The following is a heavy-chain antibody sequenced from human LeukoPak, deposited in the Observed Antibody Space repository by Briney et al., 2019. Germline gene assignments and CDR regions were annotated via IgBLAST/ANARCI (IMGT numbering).Heavy chain of an antibody. Sequence: SETLSLTCTVSSGSISSCDYYWGWIRQPPGKGLEWIGSGCYGGSAYYSPSLKSRATTSVDTSKNQFSLKLRSVTAADTAVYYCARDLYGDSYFDYWGQGTLVTVSS. CDR1: SGSISSCDYY. J-gene: IGHJ4*02. CDR2: GCYGGSA. D-gene: IGHD4-17*01. V-gene: IGHV4-39*07. CDR3: ARDLYGDSYFDY.